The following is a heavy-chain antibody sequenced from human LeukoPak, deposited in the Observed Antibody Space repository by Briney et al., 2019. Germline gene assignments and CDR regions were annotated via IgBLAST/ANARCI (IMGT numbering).Heavy chain of an antibody. V-gene: IGHV4-34*01. CDR3: ARGGPIAARPLDY. Sequence: SETLSLTCAVYGGSFSGYYWSWIRRPPGKGLEWIGEINHSGSTNYNPSLKSRVTISVDTSKNQFSLKVSSVTAADTAVYYCARGGPIAARPLDYWGQGTLVTVSS. D-gene: IGHD6-6*01. J-gene: IGHJ4*02. CDR1: GGSFSGYY. CDR2: INHSGST.